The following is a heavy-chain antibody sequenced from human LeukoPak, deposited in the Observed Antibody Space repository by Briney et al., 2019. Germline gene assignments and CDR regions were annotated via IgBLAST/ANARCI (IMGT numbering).Heavy chain of an antibody. CDR2: INPNSGGT. CDR3: ARGRWELPLGYYYDMDV. D-gene: IGHD1-26*01. CDR1: GYTFTGYY. V-gene: IGHV1-2*04. Sequence: ASVKVSCKASGYTFTGYYMHWVRQAPGQGLEWMGWINPNSGGTNYAQKFQGWVTMTRDTSISTAYMELSRLRSDDTAVYYCARGRWELPLGYYYDMDVWGQGTTVTVSS. J-gene: IGHJ6*02.